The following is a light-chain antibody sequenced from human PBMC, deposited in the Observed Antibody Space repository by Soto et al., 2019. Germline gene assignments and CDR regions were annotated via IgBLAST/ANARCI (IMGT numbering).Light chain of an antibody. V-gene: IGKV3-15*01. CDR3: HQYNNWPPYT. J-gene: IGKJ2*01. CDR2: GAS. CDR1: QSVSTN. Sequence: EIVMTQSPATLSVFPGERATLSCRASQSVSTNLAWYQQKPGQAPRLLIYGASARATGIPARFSGSGSGTEFTLTFSSLQSEDFAVYYCHQYNNWPPYTFGQGTKLEIK.